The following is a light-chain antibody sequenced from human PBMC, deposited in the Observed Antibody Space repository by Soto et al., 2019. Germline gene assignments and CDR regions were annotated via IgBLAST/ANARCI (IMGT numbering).Light chain of an antibody. J-gene: IGKJ4*01. CDR3: QQYGTSPLT. CDR2: GAS. CDR1: QSVSSSY. V-gene: IGKV3-20*01. Sequence: EIVLTQSPGTLSLSPGERVTLSCRASQSVSSSYLAWYQQKPGQAPRLLIYGASSRATGIPDRFSGSGSGTDFTLTISRLEPADFAVYYCQQYGTSPLTFGGRTKLEIK.